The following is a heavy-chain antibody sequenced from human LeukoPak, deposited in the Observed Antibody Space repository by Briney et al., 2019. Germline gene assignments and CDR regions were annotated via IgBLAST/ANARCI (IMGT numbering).Heavy chain of an antibody. D-gene: IGHD3-10*01. CDR1: GFTFTNHW. V-gene: IGHV3-74*01. Sequence: GGSLTLSCAASGFTFTNHWMHWLRQAPGKGLVWVSRIRPDGRETNHADSVKGRFTISRDNAKNTLYLQMNSLGAEDTAVYYCGRDDVLGSGRVDYWGQGVLVTVSS. CDR3: GRDDVLGSGRVDY. CDR2: IRPDGRET. J-gene: IGHJ4*02.